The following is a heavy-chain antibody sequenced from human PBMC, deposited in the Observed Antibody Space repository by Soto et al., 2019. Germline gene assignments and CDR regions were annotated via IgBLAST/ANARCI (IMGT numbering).Heavy chain of an antibody. CDR2: IQYGGTT. CDR1: GCSITSNNHF. V-gene: IGHV4-39*01. J-gene: IGHJ4*02. Sequence: QLQLQESGPGLVKASETLSLTCTVSGCSITSNNHFWGGIRQSPGKGLEWIGSIQYGGTTNYNPSLKSRVIMSAETSKHQFSLMMNSVTAADTAVYYCARLGSSGWYQGSYFDYWGQGTLVTVSS. D-gene: IGHD6-19*01. CDR3: ARLGSSGWYQGSYFDY.